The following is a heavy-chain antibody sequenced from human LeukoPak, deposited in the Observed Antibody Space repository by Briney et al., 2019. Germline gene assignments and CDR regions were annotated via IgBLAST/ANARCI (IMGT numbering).Heavy chain of an antibody. CDR3: ASSELPELDGNYFDY. Sequence: GGSLRLSCAASGFTFSSYSMNWVRQAPGKGLEWVSSISSSSSYIYYADSVKGRFPISRDNAKNSLYLQMNSLRAEDTAVYYCASSELPELDGNYFDYWGQGTLVTVSS. CDR2: ISSSSSYI. J-gene: IGHJ4*02. V-gene: IGHV3-21*01. D-gene: IGHD1-26*01. CDR1: GFTFSSYS.